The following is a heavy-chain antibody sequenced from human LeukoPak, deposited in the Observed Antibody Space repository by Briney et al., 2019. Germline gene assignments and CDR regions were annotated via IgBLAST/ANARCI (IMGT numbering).Heavy chain of an antibody. J-gene: IGHJ4*02. CDR3: AKGWYYDFWSGYYNY. V-gene: IGHV3-30*04. Sequence: PGGSLRLSCAASGFTFSSYVMHWVRQAPGKGLEWVAIISYDGSNEYYADSVKGRFTISRDNSKNTLYLQTNSLRAEDTAVYYCAKGWYYDFWSGYYNYWGQGTLVTVSS. D-gene: IGHD3-3*01. CDR1: GFTFSSYV. CDR2: ISYDGSNE.